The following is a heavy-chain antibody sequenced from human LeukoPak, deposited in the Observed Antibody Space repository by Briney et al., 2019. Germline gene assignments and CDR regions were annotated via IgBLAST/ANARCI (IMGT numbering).Heavy chain of an antibody. V-gene: IGHV3-30*02. J-gene: IGHJ3*02. CDR3: ARDLLGGGAFDI. CDR2: IRYDGSNK. D-gene: IGHD4-23*01. CDR1: GFTFSSYG. Sequence: GGSLRLSCAASGFTFSSYGMHWVRQAPGKGLEWVAFIRYDGSNKYYADSVKGRFTISRDNAKNSLYLQMNSLRAEDTAVYYCARDLLGGGAFDIWGQGTMVTVSS.